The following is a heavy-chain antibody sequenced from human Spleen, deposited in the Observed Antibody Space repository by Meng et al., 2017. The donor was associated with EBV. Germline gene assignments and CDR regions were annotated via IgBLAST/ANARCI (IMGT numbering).Heavy chain of an antibody. CDR1: GYTFTSYV. V-gene: IGHV1-8*01. J-gene: IGHJ4*02. D-gene: IGHD4-17*01. CDR2: MNPNSGNT. Sequence: QWQVVRYGVEVKKAVASVKVSCQASGYTFTSYVINWVRQATGQGLEWMGWMNPNSGNTLYAQKFQGRVTMTRDTSISTAYMELSSLRSEDTAVYYCARGNTVTLPLDYWGQGILVTVSS. CDR3: ARGNTVTLPLDY.